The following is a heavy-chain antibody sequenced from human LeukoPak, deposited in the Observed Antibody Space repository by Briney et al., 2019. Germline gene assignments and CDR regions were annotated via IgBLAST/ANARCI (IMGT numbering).Heavy chain of an antibody. J-gene: IGHJ3*02. CDR3: ASLYCSSTSCPNSDAFDI. CDR2: IYYSGST. CDR1: GGSISSGDYY. V-gene: IGHV4-30-4*08. Sequence: SETLSLTCTVSGGSISSGDYYWSWIRQPPGKGLEWIGYIYYSGSTYYNPSLKSRVTISVDTSKNQFSLKLSSVTAADTAVYYCASLYCSSTSCPNSDAFDIWGQGTMVTVSS. D-gene: IGHD2-2*01.